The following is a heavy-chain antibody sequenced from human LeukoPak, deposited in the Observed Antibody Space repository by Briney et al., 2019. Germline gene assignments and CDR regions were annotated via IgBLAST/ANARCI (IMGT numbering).Heavy chain of an antibody. CDR3: ARGYCSGGSCYGGFDY. CDR1: GFIFSNYG. Sequence: GGSLRLSCAASGFIFSNYGIHWVRQAPGKGLEWVAFIRYDASDKYYADSVKGRFTISRDNSKNKVYLQMNSLRAEDTAVYYCARGYCSGGSCYGGFDYWGQGTLVTVSS. J-gene: IGHJ4*02. D-gene: IGHD2-15*01. V-gene: IGHV3-30*02. CDR2: IRYDASDK.